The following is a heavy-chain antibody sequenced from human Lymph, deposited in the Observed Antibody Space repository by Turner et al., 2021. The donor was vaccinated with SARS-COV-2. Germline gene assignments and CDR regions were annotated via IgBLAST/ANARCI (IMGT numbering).Heavy chain of an antibody. CDR3: ARGFDY. V-gene: IGHV4-59*01. CDR2: IYYSGST. J-gene: IGHJ4*02. Sequence: QVQLEVSVLGLVKPSETLSLTCTVSGYSISNYYRSWIRQPPGKGLEWIGYIYYSGSTNYNPSLKGRVTISVDTTKNHFSLKLSSVTAADTAVYYCARGFDYWGQGTLVTVSS. CDR1: GYSISNYY.